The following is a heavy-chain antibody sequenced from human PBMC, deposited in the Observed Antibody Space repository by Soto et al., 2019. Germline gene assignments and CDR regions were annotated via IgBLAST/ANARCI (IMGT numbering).Heavy chain of an antibody. CDR1: GGSISSYY. D-gene: IGHD6-13*01. Sequence: PSETLSLTCTVSGGSISSYYWSWIRQPAGKALEWIGRINTSGNTNYNPSLKSRVTMSVDTSKNQFSLKLNSVTAADTAVYYCAREKQGVAAALHYWGQGTLVTVSS. CDR2: INTSGNT. V-gene: IGHV4-4*07. J-gene: IGHJ4*02. CDR3: AREKQGVAAALHY.